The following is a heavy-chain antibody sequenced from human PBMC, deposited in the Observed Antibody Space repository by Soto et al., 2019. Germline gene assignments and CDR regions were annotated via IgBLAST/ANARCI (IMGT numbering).Heavy chain of an antibody. CDR3: ARDSYYYDSSGYWDAYYYYGMDV. CDR2: ISAYNGNT. V-gene: IGHV1-18*01. Sequence: ASVKVSCKASGYTFTSYGISWVRQAPGQGLEWMGWISAYNGNTNYAQKLQGRVTMTTDTSTSTAYMELRGLRSDDTAVYYCARDSYYYDSSGYWDAYYYYGMDVWG. CDR1: GYTFTSYG. D-gene: IGHD3-22*01. J-gene: IGHJ6*02.